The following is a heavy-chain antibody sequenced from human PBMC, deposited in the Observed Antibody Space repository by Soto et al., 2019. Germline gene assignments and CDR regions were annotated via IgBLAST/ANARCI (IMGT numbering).Heavy chain of an antibody. CDR3: AKAGHDSSGWSSQYYYYGMDV. J-gene: IGHJ6*02. D-gene: IGHD6-19*01. CDR2: ISGSGGST. Sequence: PGGSLRLSCAASGFTFSSYAMSWVRQAPGKGLEWVSAISGSGGSTYYVDSVKGRFTISRDNSKNTLYLQMNSLRAEDTAVYYCAKAGHDSSGWSSQYYYYGMDVWGQGTTVTVSS. CDR1: GFTFSSYA. V-gene: IGHV3-23*01.